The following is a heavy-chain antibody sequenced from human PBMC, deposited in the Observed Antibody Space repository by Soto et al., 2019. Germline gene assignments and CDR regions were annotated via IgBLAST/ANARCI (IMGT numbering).Heavy chain of an antibody. D-gene: IGHD1-1*01. CDR3: SRRRNNMDY. Sequence: QVQLVQSGAEVQKPGASVKVSCKASGYTFTSYGISWVRQAPGQVLEWMGWISAYNGNKNYEQKLQSRVTMTTDTSTSTAYRELRSLISDDTAVYYYSRRRNNMDYMGQGTLVAVSS. V-gene: IGHV1-18*01. J-gene: IGHJ4*02. CDR1: GYTFTSYG. CDR2: ISAYNGNK.